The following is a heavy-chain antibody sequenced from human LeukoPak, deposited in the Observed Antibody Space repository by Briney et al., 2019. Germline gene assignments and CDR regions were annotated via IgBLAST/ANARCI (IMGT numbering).Heavy chain of an antibody. V-gene: IGHV4-39*07. CDR3: ARVIVVVTAILYYFDY. CDR1: GGSISSSSYY. Sequence: SETLTLTGTVSGGSISSSSYYWGWIRQPPGKGLEWIGSIYYSGSTYYNPSLKSRVTISVDTSKNQFSLKLSSVTAADTAVYYCARVIVVVTAILYYFDYWGQGTLVTVSS. D-gene: IGHD2-21*02. CDR2: IYYSGST. J-gene: IGHJ4*02.